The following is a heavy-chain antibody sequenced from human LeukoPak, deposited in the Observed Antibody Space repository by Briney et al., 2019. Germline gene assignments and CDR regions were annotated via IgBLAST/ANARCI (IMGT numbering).Heavy chain of an antibody. CDR1: GYTLTELS. V-gene: IGHV1-2*02. CDR2: INPNSGGT. J-gene: IGHJ5*02. Sequence: GASVKVSCKVSGYTLTELSMHWVRQAPGQGLEWMGWINPNSGGTNYAQKFQGRVTMTRDTSISTAYMELSRLRSDDTAVYYCARVTLLWFGTFDPWGQGTLVTVSS. CDR3: ARVTLLWFGTFDP. D-gene: IGHD3-10*01.